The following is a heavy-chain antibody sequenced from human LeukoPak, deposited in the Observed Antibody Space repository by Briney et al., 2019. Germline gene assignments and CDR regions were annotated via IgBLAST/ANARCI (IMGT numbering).Heavy chain of an antibody. Sequence: PGGSLRLSCAASGFTFSSYSMNWVRQAPGKGLEWVSSISSSSSYIYYADSVKGRFTISRDNAKNSLYLQMNSLRAEDTAVYYCAKLRGYSYGPNDYWGQGTLVTVSS. CDR2: ISSSSSYI. J-gene: IGHJ4*02. D-gene: IGHD5-18*01. CDR3: AKLRGYSYGPNDY. CDR1: GFTFSSYS. V-gene: IGHV3-21*01.